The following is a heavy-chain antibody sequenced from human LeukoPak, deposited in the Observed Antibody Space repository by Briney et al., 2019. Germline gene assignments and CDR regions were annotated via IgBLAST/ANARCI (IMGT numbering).Heavy chain of an antibody. CDR1: GFTFSSYS. Sequence: GGSLRLSCAGSGFTFSSYSMNWVRQAPGKGPEWVSAISGSGGSTYHADSVKGRFTISRDNSKKTLYLQMNSLRVEDTAVYYCAKGSSDWSGPTGVFDYWGQGTLVTGSS. CDR3: AKGSSDWSGPTGVFDY. J-gene: IGHJ4*02. CDR2: ISGSGGST. V-gene: IGHV3-23*01. D-gene: IGHD6-19*01.